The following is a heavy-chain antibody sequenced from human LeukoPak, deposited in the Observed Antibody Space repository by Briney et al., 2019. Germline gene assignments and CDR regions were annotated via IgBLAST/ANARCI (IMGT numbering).Heavy chain of an antibody. J-gene: IGHJ5*02. CDR3: AKGLRGNYDH. CDR2: ITDNGFNT. Sequence: GGSLRLSCAASGFTFNNYAMAWVRQAPEKGLEWVSSITDNGFNTYYADSVKGRFTISRDNSKNTLYLQMNSLRAEGTALYYCAKGLRGNYDHWGQGTLVTVSS. D-gene: IGHD1-26*01. CDR1: GFTFNNYA. V-gene: IGHV3-23*01.